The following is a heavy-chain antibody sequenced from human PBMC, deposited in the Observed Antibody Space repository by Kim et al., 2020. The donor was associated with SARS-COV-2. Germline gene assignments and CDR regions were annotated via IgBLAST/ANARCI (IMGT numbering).Heavy chain of an antibody. J-gene: IGHJ5*02. V-gene: IGHV3-23*01. CDR3: AKDLHNLWFGELLSP. CDR1: GFTFSSYA. CDR2: ISGSGGST. Sequence: GGSLRLSCAASGFTFSSYAMSWVRQAPGKGLEWVSAISGSGGSTYYADSVKGRFTISRDNSKNTLYLQMNSLRAEDTAVYYCAKDLHNLWFGELLSPWGQGTLVTVSS. D-gene: IGHD3-10*01.